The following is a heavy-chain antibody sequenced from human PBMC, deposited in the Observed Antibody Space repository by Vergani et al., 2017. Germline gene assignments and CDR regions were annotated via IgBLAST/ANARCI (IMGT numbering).Heavy chain of an antibody. CDR1: GFTFSSYS. D-gene: IGHD5-18*01. CDR3: ARGGVDTAMGALYYFDY. J-gene: IGHJ4*02. CDR2: ISSSSSYI. V-gene: IGHV3-21*01. Sequence: EVQLVESGGGLVKPGGSLRLSCAASGFTFSSYSMNWVRQAPGKGLDWVSSISSSSSYIYYADSVKGRFTISRDNAKNSLYLQMNSLRAEDTAVYYCARGGVDTAMGALYYFDYGGQGTLVTVSS.